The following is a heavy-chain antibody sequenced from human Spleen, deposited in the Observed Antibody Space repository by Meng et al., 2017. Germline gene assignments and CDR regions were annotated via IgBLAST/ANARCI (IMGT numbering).Heavy chain of an antibody. J-gene: IGHJ4*02. D-gene: IGHD6-19*01. Sequence: VRLQESGPGLVRPSGNLSPPCPVSGGPMNNYHWGSWVRQTPGKGREWIGEILHAGGTNYNPSFKSRVTMSIDKSNNQFSLKLTSVTAADTAVYYCAIDGSGWQQEDFWGQGTLVTVSS. CDR3: AIDGSGWQQEDF. CDR2: ILHAGGT. V-gene: IGHV4-4*02. CDR1: GGPMNNYHW.